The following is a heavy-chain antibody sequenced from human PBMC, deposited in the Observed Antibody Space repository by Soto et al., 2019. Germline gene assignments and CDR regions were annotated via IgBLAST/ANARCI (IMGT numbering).Heavy chain of an antibody. Sequence: SETLSLTCTVSGGSISSGGYYWSWIRQHPGKGLEWIGYIYYSGSTYYNPSLKSRVTISVDTSKNQFSLKLSSVTAADTAGYYCARDSYGDYVRRTHYSGYYYYMDVWGKGTTVTVSS. CDR2: IYYSGST. V-gene: IGHV4-31*03. CDR3: ARDSYGDYVRRTHYSGYYYYMDV. J-gene: IGHJ6*03. D-gene: IGHD4-17*01. CDR1: GGSISSGGYY.